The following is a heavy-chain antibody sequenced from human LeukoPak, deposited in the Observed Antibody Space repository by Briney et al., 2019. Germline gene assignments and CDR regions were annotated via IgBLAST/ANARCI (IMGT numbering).Heavy chain of an antibody. CDR1: GYSISSGYY. CDR3: ARLGDSSLWAFDI. V-gene: IGHV4-38-2*02. J-gene: IGHJ3*02. D-gene: IGHD3-22*01. Sequence: SETLSLTCTVSGYSISSGYYWGWIRQPPGKGLEWIGSIYYSGSTNYNPSLKSRVTISVDTSKNQFSLKLSSVTAADTAVYYCARLGDSSLWAFDIWGQGTMVTVSS. CDR2: IYYSGST.